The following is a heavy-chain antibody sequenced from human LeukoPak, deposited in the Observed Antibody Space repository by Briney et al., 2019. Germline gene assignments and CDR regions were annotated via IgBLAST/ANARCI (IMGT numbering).Heavy chain of an antibody. CDR3: AKDGLAGRFDSSVPGIYDGLDV. V-gene: IGHV3-30*18. CDR2: ISYDGQNK. J-gene: IGHJ6*02. CDR1: GFMFSTYG. D-gene: IGHD6-19*01. Sequence: GRSLRLSCAASGFMFSTYGMHWARQAPGKGLEWVAVISYDGQNKYYGDSVRGRFTIARDNSKNTLHLQMNSLRREDTAMYYCAKDGLAGRFDSSVPGIYDGLDVWGQGTTVTVSS.